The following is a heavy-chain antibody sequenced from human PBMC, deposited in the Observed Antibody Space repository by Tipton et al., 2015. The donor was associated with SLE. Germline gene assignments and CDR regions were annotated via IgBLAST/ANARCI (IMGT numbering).Heavy chain of an antibody. CDR3: ARGSRKDDAFDV. J-gene: IGHJ3*01. D-gene: IGHD1-26*01. Sequence: QLVQSGAEVKKPGASVKVSCKASGYTFTGYYMHWVRLAPGQGLEWMGWISAYNGNTNYAQKLQGRVTMTTDTSTSTAYMELRSLRSDDTAVYYCARGSRKDDAFDVWCQGTTVTVSS. V-gene: IGHV1-18*04. CDR2: ISAYNGNT. CDR1: GYTFTGYY.